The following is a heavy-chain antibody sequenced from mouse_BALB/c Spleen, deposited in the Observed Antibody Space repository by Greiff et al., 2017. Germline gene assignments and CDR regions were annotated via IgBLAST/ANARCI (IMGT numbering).Heavy chain of an antibody. V-gene: IGHV1S81*02. CDR1: GYTFTSYW. Sequence: QVQLQQSGAELVKPGASVKLSCKASGYTFTSYWMHWVKQRPGQGLEWIGEINPSNGRTNYNEKFKSKATLTVDKSSSTAYMQLSSLTSEDSAVYYCASGDVDYWGQGTTLTVSS. D-gene: IGHD3-3*01. J-gene: IGHJ2*01. CDR3: ASGDVDY. CDR2: INPSNGRT.